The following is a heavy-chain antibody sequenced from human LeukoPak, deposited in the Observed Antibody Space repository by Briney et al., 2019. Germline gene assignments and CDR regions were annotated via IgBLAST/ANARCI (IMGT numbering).Heavy chain of an antibody. V-gene: IGHV3-23*01. CDR2: ISGRGGST. CDR3: AKDGHLTMIVVVITFLWLDS. CDR1: GFTFSSYA. D-gene: IGHD3-22*01. J-gene: IGHJ4*02. Sequence: GGSLRLSCAASGFTFSSYAMSWVRQAPGKGLEWVSAISGRGGSTYYADSVKGRFTISRDNSKNTLYLQMNSLRAEDTAVYYCAKDGHLTMIVVVITFLWLDSWGQGTLVTVSS.